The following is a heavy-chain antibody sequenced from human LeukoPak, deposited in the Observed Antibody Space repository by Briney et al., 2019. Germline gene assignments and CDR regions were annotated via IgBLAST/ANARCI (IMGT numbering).Heavy chain of an antibody. CDR1: VYTLTELS. J-gene: IGHJ4*02. CDR2: FDPEDGET. V-gene: IGHV1-24*01. D-gene: IGHD2-15*01. CDR3: ATTLGYCSGGSCYPFDY. Sequence: ASVKVSCKVSVYTLTELSMHWVRQAPGKGLEWMGGFDPEDGETIYAQKFQGRVTMTEDTSTDTAYMELSSLRSEDTAVYYCATTLGYCSGGSCYPFDYWGQGTLVTVSS.